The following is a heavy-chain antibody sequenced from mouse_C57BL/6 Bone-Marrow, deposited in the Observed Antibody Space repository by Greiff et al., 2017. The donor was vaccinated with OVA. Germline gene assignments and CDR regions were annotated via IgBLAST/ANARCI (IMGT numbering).Heavy chain of an antibody. CDR3: ARGGLYYDYDGWYFDV. CDR1: GYTFTDYY. CDR2: IYPGSGNT. D-gene: IGHD2-4*01. J-gene: IGHJ1*03. V-gene: IGHV1-76*01. Sequence: QVQLKQSGAELVRPGASVKLSCKASGYTFTDYYINWVKQRPGQGLEWIARIYPGSGNTYYNEKFKGKATLTAEKSSSTAYMQLSSLTSEDSAVYFCARGGLYYDYDGWYFDVWGTGTTVTVSS.